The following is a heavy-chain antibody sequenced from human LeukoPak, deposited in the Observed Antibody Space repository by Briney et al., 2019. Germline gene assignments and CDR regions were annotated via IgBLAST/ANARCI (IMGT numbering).Heavy chain of an antibody. J-gene: IGHJ5*02. CDR2: INIGGTNT. Sequence: GGSLRLSCAASGFTFNDYYMSLIRQAPEKRLEWISYINIGGTNTNYADSVKGRFTISRYNAQKSLYLEMNNVTAEDTAVYSCATDGVVFDLWRQGLLVPVSS. CDR3: ATDGVVFDL. V-gene: IGHV3-11*01. CDR1: GFTFNDYY.